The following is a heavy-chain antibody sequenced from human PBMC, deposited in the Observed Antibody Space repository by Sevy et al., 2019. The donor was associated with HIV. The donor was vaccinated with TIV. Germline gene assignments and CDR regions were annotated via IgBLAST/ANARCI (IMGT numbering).Heavy chain of an antibody. CDR3: ALDRLSSGVAEYFQN. D-gene: IGHD5-12*01. J-gene: IGHJ1*01. CDR2: ISFDASNK. CDR1: GFTFSRYS. Sequence: GGSLRLSCAASGFTFSRYSMHWVRQAPGKGLEWVASISFDASNKHYADSVKGRFTISGDNFQNSLFLQMNSLRPEDTAVYYCALDRLSSGVAEYFQNWGQGTLVTVSS. V-gene: IGHV3-30*04.